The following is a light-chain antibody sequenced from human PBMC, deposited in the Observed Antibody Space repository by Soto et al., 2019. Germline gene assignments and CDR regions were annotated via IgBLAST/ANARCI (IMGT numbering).Light chain of an antibody. CDR1: QSVRKN. CDR3: QPSYDWPT. Sequence: VLTKYNATLLLSTGVTATLSCRASQSVRKNLAWYQQKPGQAPRLLIYGTSNRATGIPDRISGSRSGTEFTLTISSLQSDDIGVYYSQPSYDWPTVGQVTNL. V-gene: IGKV3-15*01. J-gene: IGKJ2*01. CDR2: GTS.